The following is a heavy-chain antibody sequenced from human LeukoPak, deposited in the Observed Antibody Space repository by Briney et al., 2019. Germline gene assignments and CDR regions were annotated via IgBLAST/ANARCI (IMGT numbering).Heavy chain of an antibody. Sequence: GGSLRLSCAASGFTVSSNYMSWVRQAPGKGLEWVSVIYSGGSTYYADSVKGRFTISRDNSKNTLYLQMNSLRAEDTAVYYCARATHSGSYYYFDYWGQGTLVTVSS. V-gene: IGHV3-53*01. CDR2: IYSGGST. J-gene: IGHJ4*02. CDR1: GFTVSSNY. D-gene: IGHD1-26*01. CDR3: ARATHSGSYYYFDY.